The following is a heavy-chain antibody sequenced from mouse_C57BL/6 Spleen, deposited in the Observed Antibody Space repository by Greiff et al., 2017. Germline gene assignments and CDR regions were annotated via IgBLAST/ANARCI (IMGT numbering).Heavy chain of an antibody. Sequence: QVQLQQPGAELVMPGASVKLSCKASGYTFTSYWMHWVKQRPGQGLEWIGEIDPSDSYTNYNQKFKGKSTLTVDKSSSTAYMQLSSLTSEDSAVXYCARSIYYDYDGLFAYWGQGTLVTVSA. V-gene: IGHV1-69*01. CDR2: IDPSDSYT. J-gene: IGHJ3*01. CDR1: GYTFTSYW. D-gene: IGHD2-4*01. CDR3: ARSIYYDYDGLFAY.